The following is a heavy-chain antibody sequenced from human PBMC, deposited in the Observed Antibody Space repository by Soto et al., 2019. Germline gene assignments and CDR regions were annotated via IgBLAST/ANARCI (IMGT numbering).Heavy chain of an antibody. V-gene: IGHV1-18*01. CDR1: GYTFTNFG. CDR2: ISPYNGNT. J-gene: IGHJ4*02. CDR3: ARGRDYGDFYFDH. Sequence: ASVKVSCKASGYTFTNFGINWVRQAPGLGLEWVGWISPYNGNTQTVEKLQGRVTMTTDTSTSTAYMELRSLRSDDTAVYYCARGRDYGDFYFDHWGRGTLVTVSS. D-gene: IGHD4-17*01.